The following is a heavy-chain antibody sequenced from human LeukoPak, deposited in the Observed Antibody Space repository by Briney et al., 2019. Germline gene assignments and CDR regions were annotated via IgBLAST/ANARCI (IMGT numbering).Heavy chain of an antibody. D-gene: IGHD1-1*01. Sequence: VASVKVSCKASGGTFSSYAISWVRQAPGQGLEWMGGIIPILGIANYAQKFQGRVTMTRDTSTSTVYMDLSSLRSEDTAVYYCARWTTTFLDYWGQGTLVTVSS. CDR3: ARWTTTFLDY. CDR2: IIPILGIA. CDR1: GGTFSSYA. J-gene: IGHJ4*02. V-gene: IGHV1-69*04.